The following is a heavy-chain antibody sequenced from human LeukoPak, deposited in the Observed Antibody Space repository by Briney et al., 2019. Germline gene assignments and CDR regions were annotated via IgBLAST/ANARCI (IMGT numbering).Heavy chain of an antibody. Sequence: ASVKVSCKASGYTFTSYDINWVRQATGQGLEWMGWMNPDSGNTGYAQKFQGRVTMTRNTSISTAYMELSSLRSEDTAVYYCARACSGGPCLGVGYWGQGTLVTVSS. CDR1: GYTFTSYD. CDR3: ARACSGGPCLGVGY. CDR2: MNPDSGNT. D-gene: IGHD2-15*01. J-gene: IGHJ4*02. V-gene: IGHV1-8*01.